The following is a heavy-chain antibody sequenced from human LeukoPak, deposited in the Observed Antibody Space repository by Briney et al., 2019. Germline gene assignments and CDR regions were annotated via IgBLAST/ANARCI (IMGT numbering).Heavy chain of an antibody. J-gene: IGHJ4*02. D-gene: IGHD3-22*01. Sequence: SETLSLTCTVSGGSISSYYWSWIRQPPGKGLEWIGYIYYSGSTNYNPSLKSRVTISVDTSKNQFSLKLSSVTAADTAVYYCASDPFYYDSSGYHNWGQGTLVTVSS. V-gene: IGHV4-59*12. CDR3: ASDPFYYDSSGYHN. CDR2: IYYSGST. CDR1: GGSISSYY.